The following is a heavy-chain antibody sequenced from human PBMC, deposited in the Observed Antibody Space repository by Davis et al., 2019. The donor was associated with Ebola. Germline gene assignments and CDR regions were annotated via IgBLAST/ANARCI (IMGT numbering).Heavy chain of an antibody. D-gene: IGHD3-16*01. CDR2: IWFDGNNK. CDR1: GFNFSIFG. Sequence: PGGSLRLSCAASGFNFSIFGMHWVRQAPGRGLEWVAVIWFDGNNKYYVDSVKGRFTVSRDNAKNSVYLQMNSLRAEDTAVYYCARDGGMGKRAFDIWGQGTMVTVSS. V-gene: IGHV3-33*01. J-gene: IGHJ3*02. CDR3: ARDGGMGKRAFDI.